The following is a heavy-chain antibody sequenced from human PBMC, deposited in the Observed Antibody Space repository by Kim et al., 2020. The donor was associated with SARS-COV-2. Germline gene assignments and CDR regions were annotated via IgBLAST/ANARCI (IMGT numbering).Heavy chain of an antibody. D-gene: IGHD4-17*01. V-gene: IGHV3-48*02. J-gene: IGHJ3*02. Sequence: SVKGRFTISRDNAKNSLYLQMNSLRDEDTAVYYCAREPSSYDGDYVGFDIWGQGTMVTVSS. CDR3: AREPSSYDGDYVGFDI.